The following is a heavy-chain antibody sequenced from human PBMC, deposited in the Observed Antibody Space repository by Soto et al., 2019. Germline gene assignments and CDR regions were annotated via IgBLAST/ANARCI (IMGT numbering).Heavy chain of an antibody. CDR2: IGISGVDT. CDR1: GFTFSSYT. CDR3: AKARCEYSGYVDY. J-gene: IGHJ4*02. Sequence: EVQLLESGGGLVQPGGSLRLSCAASGFTFSSYTMTWVRQAPGKGLEWVSAIGISGVDTYYADSVKGRFTISRDNSRNTLYLQINSLGAEDTALYYCAKARCEYSGYVDYWGQGTLVTVSS. D-gene: IGHD5-12*01. V-gene: IGHV3-23*01.